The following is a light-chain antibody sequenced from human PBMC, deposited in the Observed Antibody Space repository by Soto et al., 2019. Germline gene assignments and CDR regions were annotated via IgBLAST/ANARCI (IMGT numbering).Light chain of an antibody. CDR3: CSFARSSTWI. Sequence: QSALTQPASVSGSPGQSITISCTGTNSDVGNYNHVSWYQQHPGKAPKLMIYEVSKRPSGVSNRFSGSKSANTASLTISGLQAEDEAVYYCCSFARSSTWIFGGGTQVTVL. CDR2: EVS. CDR1: NSDVGNYNH. J-gene: IGLJ2*01. V-gene: IGLV2-23*02.